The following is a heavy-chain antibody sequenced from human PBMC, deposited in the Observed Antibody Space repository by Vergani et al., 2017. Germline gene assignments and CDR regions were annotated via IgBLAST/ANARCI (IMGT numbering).Heavy chain of an antibody. CDR1: GDSISRYY. CDR2: IYYSGST. J-gene: IGHJ3*02. V-gene: IGHV4-59*01. D-gene: IGHD3-10*01. Sequence: QVQLQESGPGLVKPSQTLSLTCTVSGDSISRYYWSWIRQPPGKGLKWIGNIYYSGSTNYNPSLKSRVTISVDTSKNQFSLIRNSVTAADTAVYYCARGTYGSDAFDIWGQGTMVTVSS. CDR3: ARGTYGSDAFDI.